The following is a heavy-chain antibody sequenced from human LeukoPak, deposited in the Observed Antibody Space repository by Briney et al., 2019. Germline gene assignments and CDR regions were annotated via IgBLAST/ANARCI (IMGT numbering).Heavy chain of an antibody. CDR2: ISSSGSTI. D-gene: IGHD3-22*01. V-gene: IGHV3-48*01. CDR3: AKDVYYYDSSGYQPVDY. CDR1: GFTVSSKY. Sequence: GGSLRFSCAASGFTVSSKYMSWVRQAPGKGLEWVSYISSSGSTIYYADSVKGRFTISRDNSKNTLYLQMNSLRAEDTAVYYCAKDVYYYDSSGYQPVDYWGQGTLVTVSS. J-gene: IGHJ4*02.